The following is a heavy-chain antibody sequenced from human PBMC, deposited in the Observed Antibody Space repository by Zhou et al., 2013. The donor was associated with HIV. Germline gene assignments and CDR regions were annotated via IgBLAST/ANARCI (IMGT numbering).Heavy chain of an antibody. Sequence: QVQLVPSGAEVKKPGASVKVSCKASGYTFTAYYVHWVRQAPGQGLEWVGWINPNNGAADYPQKLQGRVTLTWDTSITTAYMQLSRLTSDDTAVYYCVRAAPASGGXYWGQGTLVTVSS. CDR1: GYTFTAYY. CDR3: VRAAPASGGXY. J-gene: IGHJ4*02. D-gene: IGHD3-10*01. CDR2: INPNNGAA. V-gene: IGHV1-2*02.